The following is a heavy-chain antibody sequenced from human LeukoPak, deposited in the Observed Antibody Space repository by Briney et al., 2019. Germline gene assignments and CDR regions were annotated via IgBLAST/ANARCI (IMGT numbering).Heavy chain of an antibody. J-gene: IGHJ4*02. CDR2: IVDGGGST. Sequence: PGGSLRLSCAASGFTFSNYAMTWARQAPGKGLEWVSTIVDGGGSTYYADSVKGRSTISRDNSKNTLYLQMNSLRAEDTAVYYCATNVLLWFGEGYYFDYWGQGTLVTVSS. V-gene: IGHV3-23*01. CDR3: ATNVLLWFGEGYYFDY. D-gene: IGHD3-10*01. CDR1: GFTFSNYA.